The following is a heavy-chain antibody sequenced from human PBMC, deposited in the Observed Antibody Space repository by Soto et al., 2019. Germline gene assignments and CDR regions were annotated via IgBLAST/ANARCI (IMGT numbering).Heavy chain of an antibody. CDR1: GFTLSRQD. Sequence: PGGSLRLSCAASGFTLSRQDMHWVRQAPGKGLEWVGRIKSKTDGGTTDYAAPVKGRFTISRDDSKNTLYLQMNSLKTEDTAVYYCTTDRTDYYGSGKAPGSGYYYYYMDVWGKGTTVTVSS. D-gene: IGHD3-10*01. V-gene: IGHV3-15*01. CDR3: TTDRTDYYGSGKAPGSGYYYYYMDV. J-gene: IGHJ6*03. CDR2: IKSKTDGGTT.